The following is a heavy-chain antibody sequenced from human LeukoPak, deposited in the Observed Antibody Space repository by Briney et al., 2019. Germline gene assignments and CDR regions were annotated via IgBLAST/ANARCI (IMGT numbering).Heavy chain of an antibody. D-gene: IGHD5-24*01. V-gene: IGHV4-59*01. CDR3: ASYRRDGHNSGFDY. Sequence: PSETLSLTCTVSGGSISSYYWSWIRQPPGKGLEWIGYIYYSGSTNYNPSLKSRVTISVDTSKNQFSLKLSSVTAADTAVYYCASYRRDGHNSGFDYWGQGTLVTVSS. CDR2: IYYSGST. CDR1: GGSISSYY. J-gene: IGHJ4*02.